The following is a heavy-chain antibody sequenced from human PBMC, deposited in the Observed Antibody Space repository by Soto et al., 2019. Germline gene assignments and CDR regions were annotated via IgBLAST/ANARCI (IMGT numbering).Heavy chain of an antibody. CDR1: GGSISSSHW. V-gene: IGHV4-4*02. CDR3: ARDSKYCSSNSCYVNYYSMDV. CDR2: IYHSGST. D-gene: IGHD2-2*01. J-gene: IGHJ6*02. Sequence: QVQLQESGPGLVKPSGTLSLTCAVSGGSISSSHWWSWVRQTQGKGLEWIGAIYHSGSTNYNPSLKSRVTISVDKAQNHFSLKLSPVPAADTALYYCARDSKYCSSNSCYVNYYSMDVWGQGTTVTACS.